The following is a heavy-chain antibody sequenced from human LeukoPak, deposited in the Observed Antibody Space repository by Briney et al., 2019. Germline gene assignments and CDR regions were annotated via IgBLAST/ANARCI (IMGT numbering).Heavy chain of an antibody. J-gene: IGHJ6*03. V-gene: IGHV3-49*03. Sequence: GRSLRLSCTASGFTFGDYAMSWFRQAPGKGLERVGFIRSKAYGGTTEYAASVKGRFTISRDDSKSIAYLQMNSLKTEDTAVYYCTRDRPVLRYFDWLRNYYYYYYMDVWGKGTTVTVSS. CDR3: TRDRPVLRYFDWLRNYYYYYYMDV. D-gene: IGHD3-9*01. CDR2: IRSKAYGGTT. CDR1: GFTFGDYA.